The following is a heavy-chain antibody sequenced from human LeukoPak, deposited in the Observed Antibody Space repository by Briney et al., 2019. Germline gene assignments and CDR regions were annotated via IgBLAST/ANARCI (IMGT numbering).Heavy chain of an antibody. J-gene: IGHJ3*02. Sequence: ASVKVSCKASGYTFTGYYIHWVRQAPGQGLEWMGWINPNSVGTNYAQKFQGRVTMTRDTSLSTAYMDLSRLRSDDTAVYYCATESAMVRGALRDDAFDIWGQGTMVTVSS. CDR1: GYTFTGYY. CDR3: ATESAMVRGALRDDAFDI. V-gene: IGHV1-2*02. CDR2: INPNSVGT. D-gene: IGHD3-10*01.